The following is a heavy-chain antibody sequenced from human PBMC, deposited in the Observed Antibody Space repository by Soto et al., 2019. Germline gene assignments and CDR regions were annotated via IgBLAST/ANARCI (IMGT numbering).Heavy chain of an antibody. CDR1: GFTFSNAW. D-gene: IGHD2-2*01. CDR3: TVRTSCIHNHRCYYYYGMDV. J-gene: IGHJ6*02. Sequence: LRLSCAASGFTFSNAWMSWVRQAPGKGLEWVGRIKSKTDGETTDYAAPVKGRFTISRDDSKNTLYLQMNSLKTEDTAVYYCTVRTSCIHNHRCYYYYGMDVWGQGTTVTVSS. CDR2: IKSKTDGETT. V-gene: IGHV3-15*01.